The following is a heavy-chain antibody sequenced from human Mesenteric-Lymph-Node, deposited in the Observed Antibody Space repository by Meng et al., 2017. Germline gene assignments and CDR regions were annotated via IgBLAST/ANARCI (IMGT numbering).Heavy chain of an antibody. CDR2: IYHSGST. J-gene: IGHJ5*02. D-gene: IGHD6-13*01. V-gene: IGHV4-4*02. Sequence: QVRLQESGPGRGKPSETLSLTCAVSGGSISSINWWTWVRQPPGKGLEWIGEIYHSGSTNYNPSLKSRVTISVDKSKNQFSLKLSSVTAADTAVYYCARVAAAGNEWFDPWGQGTLVTVSS. CDR1: GGSISSINW. CDR3: ARVAAAGNEWFDP.